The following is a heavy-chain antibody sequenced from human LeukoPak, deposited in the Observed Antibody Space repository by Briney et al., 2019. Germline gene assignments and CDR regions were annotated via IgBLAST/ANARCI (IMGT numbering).Heavy chain of an antibody. J-gene: IGHJ4*02. CDR1: GXSISSSSYY. Sequence: SETLSLTCTVSGXSISSSSYYWGWIRQPPGKGLEWIGSIYYSGSTYYNPSLKSRVTISVDTSKNQFSLKLSSVTAADTAVYYCAVIGGTTDYYIDYWGQGTLVTVSS. V-gene: IGHV4-39*01. CDR3: AVIGGTTDYYIDY. CDR2: IYYSGST. D-gene: IGHD2/OR15-2a*01.